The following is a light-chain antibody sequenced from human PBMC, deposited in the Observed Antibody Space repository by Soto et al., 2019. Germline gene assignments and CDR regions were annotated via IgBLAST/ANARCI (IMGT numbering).Light chain of an antibody. J-gene: IGLJ1*01. V-gene: IGLV2-23*01. CDR3: CSSAPESTYV. CDR2: KGT. CDR1: SDDVGAYNS. Sequence: QSALAQPASVSGSPGQSITISCTGTSDDVGAYNSVSWYQQLPHKAPQVILYKGTQRPSGVSSGFSGSTSGNAASLTISGLQADDEADYFCCSSAPESTYVFGTGTKLTVL.